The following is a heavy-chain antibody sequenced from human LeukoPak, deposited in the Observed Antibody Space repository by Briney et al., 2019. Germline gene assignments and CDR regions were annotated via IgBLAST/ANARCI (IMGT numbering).Heavy chain of an antibody. Sequence: GGSLRLSCAASGYSFSSHGMHWVRQAPGRGLEWVAAIWYDGSQKYYADSVKGRFTISRDNLENTGGLQMNSLRAEDTAVYYCARLYGSKSGYFDYWGPGTLVTVSS. J-gene: IGHJ4*02. V-gene: IGHV3-33*01. CDR2: IWYDGSQK. CDR1: GYSFSSHG. CDR3: ARLYGSKSGYFDY. D-gene: IGHD4-23*01.